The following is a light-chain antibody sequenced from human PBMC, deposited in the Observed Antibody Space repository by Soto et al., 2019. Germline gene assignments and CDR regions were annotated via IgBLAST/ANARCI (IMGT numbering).Light chain of an antibody. CDR1: QGISSY. CDR2: AAS. J-gene: IGKJ2*01. CDR3: QQSYCTAT. V-gene: IGKV1-39*01. Sequence: DIQMTQSPSSLSASVGDRVTITCRSSQGISSYLHWYQQKPGQVPTLLIYAASSLQSGVPSRFSGRGVGTEFTLTSSRLQPEDFATYYCQQSYCTATFGQGTKLEIK.